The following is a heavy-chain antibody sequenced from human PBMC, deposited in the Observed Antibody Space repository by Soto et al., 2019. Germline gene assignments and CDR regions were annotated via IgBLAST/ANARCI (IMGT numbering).Heavy chain of an antibody. CDR3: ARSIFGVVTPSSYYGMDV. Sequence: QVQLQESGPGLVKPSGTLSLTCAVSGGSISSSNWWSWVRQPPGKGLEWIGEIYHSGSTNYNPSLESRVTISVDKSKNQFSLKLSSVTAADTAVYYCARSIFGVVTPSSYYGMDVWGQGTTVTVSS. V-gene: IGHV4-4*02. D-gene: IGHD3-3*01. J-gene: IGHJ6*02. CDR1: GGSISSSNW. CDR2: IYHSGST.